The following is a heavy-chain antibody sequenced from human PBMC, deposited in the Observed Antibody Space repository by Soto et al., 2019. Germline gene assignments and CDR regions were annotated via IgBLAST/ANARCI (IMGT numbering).Heavy chain of an antibody. J-gene: IGHJ4*02. D-gene: IGHD2-15*01. CDR1: GFTVSVNL. Sequence: PGGSLRLSCAASGFTVSVNLMNWVRQAPGKGLEWVSVISGSGGSTYYADSVKGRFTISRDNSKNTLYLQMNSLRAEDTAVYYCAKVSPAGPVVVVAATQTFDYWGQGTLVTVSS. CDR2: ISGSGGST. V-gene: IGHV3-23*01. CDR3: AKVSPAGPVVVVAATQTFDY.